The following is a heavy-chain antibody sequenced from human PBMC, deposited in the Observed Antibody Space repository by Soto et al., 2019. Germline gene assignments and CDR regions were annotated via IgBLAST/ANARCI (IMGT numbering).Heavy chain of an antibody. D-gene: IGHD3-22*01. CDR1: GGSYSSYT. V-gene: IGHV1-69*02. CDR2: IIPILGIA. J-gene: IGHJ3*02. CDR3: ARWDSSADSNAFDI. Sequence: GTSVKVSCEACGGSYSSYTISWVRQAPGQGLEWMGRIIPILGIANYAQKFQGRVTITADKSTSTAYMELSSLRSEDMAVYYCARWDSSADSNAFDIWGQGTMVTVSS.